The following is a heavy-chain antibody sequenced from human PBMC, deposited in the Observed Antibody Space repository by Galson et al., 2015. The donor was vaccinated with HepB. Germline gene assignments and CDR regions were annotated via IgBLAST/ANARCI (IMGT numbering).Heavy chain of an antibody. V-gene: IGHV3-30*18. J-gene: IGHJ4*02. CDR3: AKDWSFLEWYYFDY. D-gene: IGHD3-3*01. CDR1: GFTFSSYG. CDR2: ISYDGSNK. Sequence: SLRLSCAASGFTFSSYGMHWVRQAPGKGLEWVAVISYDGSNKYYADSVKGRFTISRDNSKNTLYLQMNSLRAEDTAVYYCAKDWSFLEWYYFDYWGQRTLDTVSS.